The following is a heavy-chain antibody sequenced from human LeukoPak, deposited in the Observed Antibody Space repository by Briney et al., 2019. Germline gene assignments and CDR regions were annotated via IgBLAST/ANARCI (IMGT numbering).Heavy chain of an antibody. CDR2: IIPILGIA. CDR1: GGTFSSYA. J-gene: IGHJ4*02. V-gene: IGHV1-69*04. D-gene: IGHD3-22*01. CDR3: ASCQGSYDSTYFDY. Sequence: SVKVSCKASGGTFSSYAISWVRQAPGQGLEWMGRIIPILGIANYAQKFQGRVTITADKPTSTAYMELSSLRSEDTAVYYCASCQGSYDSTYFDYWGQGTLVTVSS.